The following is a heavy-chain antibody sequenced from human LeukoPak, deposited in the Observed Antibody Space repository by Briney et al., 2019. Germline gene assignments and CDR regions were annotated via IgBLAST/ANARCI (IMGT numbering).Heavy chain of an antibody. J-gene: IGHJ4*02. CDR1: GFTFSSYA. V-gene: IGHV3-23*01. D-gene: IGHD3-22*01. CDR2: ISGSGGST. CDR3: AKRMYRSGYSGYYFDY. Sequence: GGSLRLSCVASGFTFSSYAMSWVRQAPGKGLEWVSAISGSGGSTYYADSVKGRFTISRDNSKNTLYLQMNSLRAEDTAVYYCAKRMYRSGYSGYYFDYWGQGTLVTVSS.